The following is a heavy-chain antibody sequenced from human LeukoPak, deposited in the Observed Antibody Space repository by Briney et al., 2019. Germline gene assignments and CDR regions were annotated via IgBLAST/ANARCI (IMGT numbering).Heavy chain of an antibody. V-gene: IGHV4-31*11. J-gene: IGHJ4*02. Sequence: SQTLSLTCAVSGGSISSGGYYWSWIRQHPGKGLEWIGYIYYSGSTYYNPSLKSRVTISVDTSKNQFSLKLSSVTAADTAVYYCARTGTDSSGYYPDGLDYWGQGTLVTVSS. CDR3: ARTGTDSSGYYPDGLDY. CDR1: GGSISSGGYY. D-gene: IGHD3-22*01. CDR2: IYYSGST.